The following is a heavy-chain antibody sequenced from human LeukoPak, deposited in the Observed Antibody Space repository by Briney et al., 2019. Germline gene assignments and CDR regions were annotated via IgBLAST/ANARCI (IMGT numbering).Heavy chain of an antibody. CDR3: VNSLRYFDWSFDP. V-gene: IGHV1-24*01. CDR2: VDPEDGET. CDR1: GYTFTSYY. D-gene: IGHD3-9*01. J-gene: IGHJ5*02. Sequence: GASVKVSCKASGYTFTSYYMHWVRQAPGKGLEWMGGVDPEDGETIYSQNFQGRVIMTEDRSTDTAYMELGSLRSEDTAVYFCVNSLRYFDWSFDPWGQGTLVSVSS.